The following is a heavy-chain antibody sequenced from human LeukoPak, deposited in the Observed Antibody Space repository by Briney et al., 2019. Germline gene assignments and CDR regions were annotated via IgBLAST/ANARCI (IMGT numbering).Heavy chain of an antibody. D-gene: IGHD2-21*02. Sequence: GGPLRLSCAASGFTFSSYEMSWVRQAPGKGLEWVSYISSSGSTIYYADSVKGRFTISRDNAKNSLYLQMNSLRAEDTAVYYCASHVVATAIEDYYYGMDVWGQGTTVTVSS. CDR2: ISSSGSTI. CDR1: GFTFSSYE. V-gene: IGHV3-48*03. CDR3: ASHVVATAIEDYYYGMDV. J-gene: IGHJ6*02.